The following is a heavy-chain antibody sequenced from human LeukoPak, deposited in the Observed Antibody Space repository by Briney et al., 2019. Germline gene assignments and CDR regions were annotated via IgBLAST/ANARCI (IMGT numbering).Heavy chain of an antibody. CDR2: ISGSGGST. Sequence: SAISGSGGSTYYADSVKGRFTISRDNSKNTLYLQMNSLRAEDTAVYYCAKYKARERDAFDIWGQGTMVTVSS. J-gene: IGHJ3*02. V-gene: IGHV3-23*01. D-gene: IGHD1-14*01. CDR3: AKYKARERDAFDI.